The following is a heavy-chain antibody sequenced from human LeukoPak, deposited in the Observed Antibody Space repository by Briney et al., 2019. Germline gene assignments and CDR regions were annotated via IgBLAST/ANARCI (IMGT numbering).Heavy chain of an antibody. CDR1: GFTFDDYA. CDR3: TTELGDFDY. CDR2: ISWNSGSI. D-gene: IGHD7-27*01. V-gene: IGHV3-9*01. Sequence: PGGSLRLSCAASGFTFDDYAMHWVRQAPGKGLEWVSGISWNSGSIGYADSVKGRFTISRDNAKNSLYLQMNSLKTEDTAVYYCTTELGDFDYWGQGTLVTVSS. J-gene: IGHJ4*02.